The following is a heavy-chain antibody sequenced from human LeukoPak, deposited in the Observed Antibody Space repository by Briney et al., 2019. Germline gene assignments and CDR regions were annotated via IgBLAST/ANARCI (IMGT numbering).Heavy chain of an antibody. D-gene: IGHD6-6*01. CDR2: ISSGSSYI. V-gene: IGHV3-21*01. J-gene: IGHJ4*02. CDR3: ARDLGSSNRYFDY. Sequence: GGSLRLSCAASGFTFSTYRMNWVRQAPGKALEWVSSISSGSSYIYYADSVKGRFTISRDNAKNSLDLQMNSLRVEDTAMYYCARDLGSSNRYFDYWGQGTLVTVSS. CDR1: GFTFSTYR.